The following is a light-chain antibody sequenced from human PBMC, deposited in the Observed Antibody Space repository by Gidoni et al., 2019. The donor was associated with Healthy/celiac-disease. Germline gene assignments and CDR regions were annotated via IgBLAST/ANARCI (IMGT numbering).Light chain of an antibody. Sequence: EIQMTQSPSSLSASIGDRVTIPCRARQSISSYLNWYQQKPGKAPKHLIFSASSLQSGVPSRLISSGSWTDFTLTISSRQPEDFSTYYCQQSYSTTRTFGQGTKVEIK. V-gene: IGKV1-39*01. CDR3: QQSYSTTRT. CDR1: QSISSY. J-gene: IGKJ1*01. CDR2: SAS.